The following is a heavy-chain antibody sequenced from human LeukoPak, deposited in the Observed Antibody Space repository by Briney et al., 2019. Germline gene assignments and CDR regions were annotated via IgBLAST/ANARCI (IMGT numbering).Heavy chain of an antibody. V-gene: IGHV3-48*03. J-gene: IGHJ3*02. Sequence: PGGSLRLSCAASGFTFSSYEMNWVRQAPGKGLEWVSYISSSGSTIYYADSVKGRFTISRDNAKNSLYLQMNSLRAEDTAVYYCARDLIHYYDSSGYLPSAFDIWGQGTMVTVSS. CDR2: ISSSGSTI. CDR3: ARDLIHYYDSSGYLPSAFDI. D-gene: IGHD3-22*01. CDR1: GFTFSSYE.